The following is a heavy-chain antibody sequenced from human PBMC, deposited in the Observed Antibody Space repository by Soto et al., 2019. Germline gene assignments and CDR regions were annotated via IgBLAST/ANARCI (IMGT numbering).Heavy chain of an antibody. CDR1: GYTFTRYT. D-gene: IGHD2-15*01. J-gene: IGHJ5*02. V-gene: IGHV1-3*01. CDR2: INPDNGNT. Sequence: ASVKVSCKASGYTFTRYTMNWVRQAPGQRLEWMGWINPDNGNTKSSQKFQDRVIITRDTSASTAYMDLSRLRSEDTAVYYCARGIATGXLDPWGQGTLVTVSS. CDR3: ARGIATGXLDP.